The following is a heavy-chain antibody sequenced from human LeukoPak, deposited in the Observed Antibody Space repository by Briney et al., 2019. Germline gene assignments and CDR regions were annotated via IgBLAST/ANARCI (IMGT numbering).Heavy chain of an antibody. J-gene: IGHJ4*02. D-gene: IGHD1-26*01. V-gene: IGHV4-39*01. CDR2: IYYSGST. CDR3: ARHSSQRWDIYY. Sequence: PSETLSLTCTVSGDSISSSNYYWGWIRQPPGKGLEWIGIIYYSGSTNYNPSLKSRVTISVDRSKDQFSLKLSSVTAADTAVYYCARHSSQRWDIYYWGQGTLVTVSS. CDR1: GDSISSSNYY.